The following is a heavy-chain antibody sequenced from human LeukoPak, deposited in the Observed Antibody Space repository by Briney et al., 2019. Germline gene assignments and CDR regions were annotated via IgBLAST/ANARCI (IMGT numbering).Heavy chain of an antibody. D-gene: IGHD5-18*01. Sequence: PSETLSLTCTVSGGSISSSSYYWGWIRQPPGKGLEWIGSIYYSGSTYYNPSLKSRVTISVDTSKNQFSLKLSSVTAADTAVYYCARERGYSYGPSRDFDYWGQGTLVTVSS. V-gene: IGHV4-39*01. CDR3: ARERGYSYGPSRDFDY. CDR1: GGSISSSSYY. CDR2: IYYSGST. J-gene: IGHJ4*02.